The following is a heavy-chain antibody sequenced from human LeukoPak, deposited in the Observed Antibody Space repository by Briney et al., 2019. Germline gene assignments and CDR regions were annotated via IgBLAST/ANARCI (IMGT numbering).Heavy chain of an antibody. J-gene: IGHJ1*01. V-gene: IGHV5-51*01. D-gene: IGHD3-3*01. CDR2: IYPGDSDT. CDR1: GYSFTSYW. CDR3: ASQIITIFGVVNEYFQH. Sequence: GESLQISCKGSGYSFTSYWIGWVRQMPGKGLEWMGIIYPGDSDTRYSPSFQGQVTISADKSISTAYLQWSSLKASDTAMYYCASQIITIFGVVNEYFQHWGQGTLVTVSS.